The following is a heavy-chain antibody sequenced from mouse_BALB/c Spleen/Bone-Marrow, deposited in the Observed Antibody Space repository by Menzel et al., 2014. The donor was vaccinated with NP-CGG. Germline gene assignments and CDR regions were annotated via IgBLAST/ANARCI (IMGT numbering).Heavy chain of an antibody. D-gene: IGHD1-1*01. CDR1: GYSFTGYN. CDR3: ATYGYSYWYFDV. J-gene: IGHJ1*01. CDR2: IDPYYGGT. Sequence: VHVKQSGPELEKPGASVKISCKASGYSFTGYNMNWVKQSNGKSLEWIGNIDPYYGGTSYNQKFKGKATLTVDKSSSTAYMQLKSLTSEDSAVYYCATYGYSYWYFDVWGAGTMVTVSS. V-gene: IGHV1-39*01.